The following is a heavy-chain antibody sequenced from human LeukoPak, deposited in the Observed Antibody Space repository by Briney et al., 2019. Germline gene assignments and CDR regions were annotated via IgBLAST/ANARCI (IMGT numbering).Heavy chain of an antibody. CDR2: IIPILGIA. V-gene: IGHV1-69*02. CDR1: GGTFSSYT. Sequence: SVKVSCKASGGTFSSYTISWVRQAPGQGLEWMGRIIPILGIANYAQKFQGRVTITADKSTSTAYMELSSLRSEDTAVYYCATTVWFGEVAFDYWGQGTLVTVSS. CDR3: ATTVWFGEVAFDY. J-gene: IGHJ4*02. D-gene: IGHD3-10*01.